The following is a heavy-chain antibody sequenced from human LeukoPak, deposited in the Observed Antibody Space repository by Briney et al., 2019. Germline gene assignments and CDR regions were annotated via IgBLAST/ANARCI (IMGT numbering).Heavy chain of an antibody. V-gene: IGHV4-34*01. Sequence: PSETLSLTCAVYGGSFSGYYWSWIRQPPGKGLEWIGEINHSGSTNYNPSLKSRVTISVDTSRNQFSLKLSSVTAADTAVYYCARGRCSSTSCFYYYCYGMDVWGQGTTVTVSS. CDR3: ARGRCSSTSCFYYYCYGMDV. CDR2: INHSGST. J-gene: IGHJ6*02. CDR1: GGSFSGYY. D-gene: IGHD2-2*01.